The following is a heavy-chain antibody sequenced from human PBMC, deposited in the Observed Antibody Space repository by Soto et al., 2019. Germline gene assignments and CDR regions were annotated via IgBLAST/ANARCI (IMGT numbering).Heavy chain of an antibody. Sequence: PGGSLSLSCAASGFTFSSYAMRWVRQAPGKGLEWVSAISGSGGSTYYADSVKGRFTISIDNSKNTLYLQMDSLRAEDTAVYYCAKDVDIVVVPAAPNDAFDIWGQGTMVTVSS. J-gene: IGHJ3*02. D-gene: IGHD2-2*01. V-gene: IGHV3-23*01. CDR1: GFTFSSYA. CDR2: ISGSGGST. CDR3: AKDVDIVVVPAAPNDAFDI.